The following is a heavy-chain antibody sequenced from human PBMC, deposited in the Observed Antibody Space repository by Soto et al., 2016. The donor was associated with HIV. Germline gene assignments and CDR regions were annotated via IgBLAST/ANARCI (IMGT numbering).Heavy chain of an antibody. CDR3: ARGWCSHNFYYYMDV. CDR2: ISSSGNT. CDR1: GGSISSANFY. J-gene: IGHJ6*03. V-gene: IGHV4-31*03. Sequence: QVQLQESGPGLVKPSQTLSLTCSVSGGSISSANFYWSWIRQHPGKGLEWIGYISSSGNTYYNPSLKSRITISLDTSKNQFSLNLSSVTAADTALYYCARGWCSHNFYYYMDVWGKGTTVTVSS. D-gene: IGHD2-8*01.